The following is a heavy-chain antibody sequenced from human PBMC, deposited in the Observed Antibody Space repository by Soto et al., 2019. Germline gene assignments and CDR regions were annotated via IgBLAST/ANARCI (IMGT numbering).Heavy chain of an antibody. J-gene: IGHJ4*02. Sequence: GGSLRLSCEASGFTFSGFDMHWVRQPTGKGLEWVSSIGTAGDTYYAVSVKGRFTISRDNAKNSLSLQMNSLRAGDMAVYFCATSPEIGTHFFDSWGQGTQVTVSS. CDR3: ATSPEIGTHFFDS. CDR1: GFTFSGFD. D-gene: IGHD6-13*01. V-gene: IGHV3-13*01. CDR2: IGTAGDT.